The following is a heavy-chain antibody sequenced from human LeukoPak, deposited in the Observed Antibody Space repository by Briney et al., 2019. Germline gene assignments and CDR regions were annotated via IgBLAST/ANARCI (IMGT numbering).Heavy chain of an antibody. CDR2: ISGSGGST. V-gene: IGHV3-23*01. D-gene: IGHD6-19*01. CDR1: GFTFSSYA. CDR3: AKDLKQWLVLSPLDY. J-gene: IGHJ4*02. Sequence: GGSLRLSCAASGFTFSSYAMSWVRQAPGKGLEWVSAISGSGGSTYYADSVKGRFTISRDNSKNTLYLQMNSLRAEDTAVYYCAKDLKQWLVLSPLDYWGQGTLVTVSS.